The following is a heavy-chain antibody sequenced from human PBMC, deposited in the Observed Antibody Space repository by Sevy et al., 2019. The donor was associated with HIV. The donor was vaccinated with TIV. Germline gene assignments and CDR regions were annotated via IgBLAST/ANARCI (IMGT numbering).Heavy chain of an antibody. D-gene: IGHD1-26*01. Sequence: GGSLRLSCAASGFTFSSYGMHWVRQAPGKGLEWVAVIWYDGSNKYYADSVKGRFTISRDNSKNTLYPQMNSLRAEDTAVYYCARDGGGAGETGYYYYYYMDVWGKGTTVTVSS. CDR3: ARDGGGAGETGYYYYYYMDV. V-gene: IGHV3-33*01. J-gene: IGHJ6*03. CDR1: GFTFSSYG. CDR2: IWYDGSNK.